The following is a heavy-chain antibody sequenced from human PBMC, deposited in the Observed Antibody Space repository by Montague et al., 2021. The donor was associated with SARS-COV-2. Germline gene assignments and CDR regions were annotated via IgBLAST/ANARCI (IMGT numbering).Heavy chain of an antibody. Sequence: PGLVKPTQTLTLTCTFSGFSLSTSGTSVTWIRQPPGKALESLARIDCDNDTYYSSPLKTRLTISKDTSKNQVVLTVTNVDPFDTATYYCARLVSLVVPGDIPPRYYYGLDVWDREPRSASPQ. CDR2: IDCDNDT. J-gene: IGHJ6*01. CDR3: ARLVSLVVPGDIPPRYYYGLDV. V-gene: IGHV2-70*11. CDR1: GFSLSTSGTS. D-gene: IGHD2-2*01.